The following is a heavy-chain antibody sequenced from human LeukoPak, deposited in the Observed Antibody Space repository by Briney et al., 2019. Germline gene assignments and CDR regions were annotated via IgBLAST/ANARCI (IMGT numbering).Heavy chain of an antibody. D-gene: IGHD3-3*01. CDR1: GFTFSSYG. CDR3: AKQEYDFWSGYPY. Sequence: QTGGSLRLSCAASGFTFSSYGMHWVRQAPGKGLEWVAVIWYDGSNKYYADSVKGRFTISRDNSKNTLYLQMNSLKAEDTAVYYCAKQEYDFWSGYPYWGQGTLLTVSS. J-gene: IGHJ4*02. CDR2: IWYDGSNK. V-gene: IGHV3-33*06.